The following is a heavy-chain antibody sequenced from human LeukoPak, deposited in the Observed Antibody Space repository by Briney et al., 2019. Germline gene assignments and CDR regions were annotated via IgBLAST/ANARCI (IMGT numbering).Heavy chain of an antibody. CDR1: GGSISSSSYY. CDR3: ARDGIAYYYAQDDVAFDI. V-gene: IGHV4-39*07. D-gene: IGHD3-10*01. J-gene: IGHJ3*02. CDR2: IYYSGST. Sequence: PSETLSLTCTVSGGSISSSSYYWGWIRQPPGKGLEWIGSIYYSGSTYYNPSLKSRVTISVDTSKNQFSLKLSSVTAADTAVYYCARDGIAYYYAQDDVAFDIWGQGTMVTVSS.